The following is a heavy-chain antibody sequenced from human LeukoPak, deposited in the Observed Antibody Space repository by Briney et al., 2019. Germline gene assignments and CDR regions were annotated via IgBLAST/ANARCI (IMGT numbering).Heavy chain of an antibody. J-gene: IGHJ3*02. CDR3: ARVSDFWSGPGAFDI. D-gene: IGHD3-3*01. Sequence: SETLSLTCAVSGYSISSGYYWSWIRQPPGKGLEWIGYIYYSGSTNYNPPLKSRVTISVDTSKNQFSLKLSSVTAADTAVYYCARVSDFWSGPGAFDIWGQGTMVTVSS. CDR1: GYSISSGYY. V-gene: IGHV4-59*01. CDR2: IYYSGST.